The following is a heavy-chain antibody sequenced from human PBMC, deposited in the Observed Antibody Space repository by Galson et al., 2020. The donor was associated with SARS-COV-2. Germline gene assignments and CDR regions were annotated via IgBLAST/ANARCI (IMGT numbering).Heavy chain of an antibody. CDR3: ARHGRPGLHWYFYL. Sequence: ASETLSLTCTASGGSISSYHWSWIRQPPGKGLEWIGYIYDSGSTNYNPSLKSRVTISVDTSKNQFSLKLSTGTAADTAVYYCARHGRPGLHWYFYLWGRGTLVTVSS. D-gene: IGHD5-12*01. V-gene: IGHV4-59*08. CDR2: IYDSGST. CDR1: GGSISSYH. J-gene: IGHJ2*01.